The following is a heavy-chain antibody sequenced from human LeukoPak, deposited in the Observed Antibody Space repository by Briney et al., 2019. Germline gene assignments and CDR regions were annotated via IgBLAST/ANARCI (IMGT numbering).Heavy chain of an antibody. V-gene: IGHV4-39*07. J-gene: IGHJ4*02. Sequence: SETLSLTCTVSGGSITSSNYYWGWIRQPPGKGLEWIGSIYYSGSTYYNPSLKSRVTILVDTSRNQFSLKLTSVTAADTAVYYCARDYQQQLYLYYFDYWGQGTLVTVSS. CDR3: ARDYQQQLYLYYFDY. CDR2: IYYSGST. D-gene: IGHD2-2*01. CDR1: GGSITSSNYY.